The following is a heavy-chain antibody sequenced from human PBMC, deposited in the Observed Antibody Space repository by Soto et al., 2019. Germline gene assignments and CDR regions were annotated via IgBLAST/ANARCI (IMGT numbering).Heavy chain of an antibody. Sequence: EVQLLESGGGLVQPGGSLRLSCPASGFTFSSYSMTWVRQAPGKGLEWVSGFRSSGDVGTTYYADSVKGRFTISRANSKNPRFRQMDNLRAEDTAIYYCAKKVNSGPGSQYFDYWGQGTLVSVSS. V-gene: IGHV3-23*01. D-gene: IGHD3-10*01. J-gene: IGHJ4*02. CDR1: GFTFSSYS. CDR2: FRSSGDVGTT. CDR3: AKKVNSGPGSQYFDY.